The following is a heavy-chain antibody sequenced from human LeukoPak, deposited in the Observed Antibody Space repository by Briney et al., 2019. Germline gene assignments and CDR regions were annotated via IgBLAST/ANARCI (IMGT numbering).Heavy chain of an antibody. CDR3: ARAPAGRGYYYYYGMDV. J-gene: IGHJ6*02. CDR2: IYYSGST. CDR1: GGSISSYY. V-gene: IGHV4-59*01. Sequence: SETLSLTCTVSGGSISSYYWSWIRQPPGKGLEWIGYIYYSGSTNYNPSLKSRVTISVDTSKNQFSLKLSSVTAADTAVYYCARAPAGRGYYYYYGMDVWGQGTTVTVSS. D-gene: IGHD2-2*01.